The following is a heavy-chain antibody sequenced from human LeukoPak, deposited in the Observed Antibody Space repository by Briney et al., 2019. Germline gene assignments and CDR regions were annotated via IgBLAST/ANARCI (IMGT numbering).Heavy chain of an antibody. CDR2: IYYSGTT. J-gene: IGHJ6*03. CDR1: GGSISTSNYY. Sequence: PSGTLSLTCSVSGGSISTSNYYWGWIRQPPGKGLEWIGTIYYSGTTYYNPSLESRVTIFEDTSKNQFSLMLNSVTAADTAVYYCARQVSDYYYYYIDVWGEGTTVTVSS. D-gene: IGHD3-10*01. CDR3: ARQVSDYYYYYIDV. V-gene: IGHV4-39*01.